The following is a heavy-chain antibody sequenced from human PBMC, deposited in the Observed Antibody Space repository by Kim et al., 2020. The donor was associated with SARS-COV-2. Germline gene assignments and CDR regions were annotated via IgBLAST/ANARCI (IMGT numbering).Heavy chain of an antibody. CDR1: GFTFSSYS. J-gene: IGHJ4*02. CDR3: RTGLFGCDNDY. CDR2: ISSSSSYI. V-gene: IGHV3-21*01. Sequence: GGSLRLTCAASGFTFSSYSMNWVRQAPGKGLEWVSSISSSSSYIYHPDLVKGLFTISRDNTKKSLHLQMNRLRAENTALYYCRTGLFGCDNDYWGQGTRV. D-gene: IGHD3-16*01.